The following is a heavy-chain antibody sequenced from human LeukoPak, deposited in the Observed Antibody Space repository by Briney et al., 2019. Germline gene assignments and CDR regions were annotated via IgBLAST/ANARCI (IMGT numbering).Heavy chain of an antibody. CDR2: IIPIFGTA. J-gene: IGHJ4*02. D-gene: IGHD3-16*02. CDR3: AISAEYYFDY. CDR1: GGTFSSYA. Sequence: SVTVSCTASGGTFSSYAISWVRQAPGQGLEWMGGIIPIFGTANYAQKFQGRVTITADESTSTAYMELSSLRSEDTAVYYCAISAEYYFDYWGQGTLVTVSS. V-gene: IGHV1-69*13.